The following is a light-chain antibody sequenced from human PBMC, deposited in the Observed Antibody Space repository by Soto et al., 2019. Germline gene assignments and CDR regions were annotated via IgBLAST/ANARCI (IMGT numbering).Light chain of an antibody. J-gene: IGLJ1*01. CDR1: SSNIGAPYD. Sequence: QSVLTQPPSVSGAPGQGVTISCAGSSSNIGAPYDVHWYQQHPGKAPKLMIYDVSHRPSGVSHRFSGSKSGNTASLTISGLQAEDEADYYCGSYTTSSNYVFGTGTKVTVL. CDR2: DVS. CDR3: GSYTTSSNYV. V-gene: IGLV1-40*01.